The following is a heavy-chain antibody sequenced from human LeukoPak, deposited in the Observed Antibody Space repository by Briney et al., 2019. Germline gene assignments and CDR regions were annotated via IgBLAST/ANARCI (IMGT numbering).Heavy chain of an antibody. V-gene: IGHV4-59*01. Sequence: SETLSLTCTVSGGSITSYYWSWIRQPPGKGLEWLGCMHYSGSTNYNPSLKSRVTISVDTSKNQFSLKLSSVTAADTAVYYCARVRDRSSYFYDLDYWGQGTLVTVSS. D-gene: IGHD3-22*01. CDR3: ARVRDRSSYFYDLDY. CDR1: GGSITSYY. J-gene: IGHJ4*02. CDR2: MHYSGST.